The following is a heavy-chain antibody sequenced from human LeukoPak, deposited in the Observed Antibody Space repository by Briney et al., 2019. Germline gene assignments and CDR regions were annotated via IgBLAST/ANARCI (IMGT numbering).Heavy chain of an antibody. CDR1: GGSVSSGTYY. V-gene: IGHV4-61*01. J-gene: IGHJ4*02. CDR3: ARGPHCNNGVCYYFDA. D-gene: IGHD2-8*01. Sequence: SETLSLTCTVSGGSVSSGTYYWSWIRQPPGKGLEWIGYIYYSGSTNYNPSLKSRVIISVDTSKNQFSLKLSSVAAADTAVYYCARGPHCNNGVCYYFDAWGQGTLVTVSS. CDR2: IYYSGST.